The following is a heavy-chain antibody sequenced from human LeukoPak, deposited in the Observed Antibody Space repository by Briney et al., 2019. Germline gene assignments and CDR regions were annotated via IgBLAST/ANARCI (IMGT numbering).Heavy chain of an antibody. D-gene: IGHD3-22*01. CDR3: ARELNYDSSGYYFDY. CDR2: ISAYNGNT. Sequence: ASVKVSCKASGYTFTSYRINWVRQAPGQGLEWMGWISAYNGNTNYAQKFQGRVTMTRDTSISTAYMELSRLRSDDTAVYYCARELNYDSSGYYFDYWGQGTLVTVSS. CDR1: GYTFTSYR. V-gene: IGHV1-18*01. J-gene: IGHJ4*02.